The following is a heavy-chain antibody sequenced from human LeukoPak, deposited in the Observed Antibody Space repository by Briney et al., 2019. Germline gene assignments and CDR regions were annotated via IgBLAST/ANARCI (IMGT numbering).Heavy chain of an antibody. V-gene: IGHV4-59*01. J-gene: IGHJ4*02. CDR1: GISISSYY. Sequence: SETLSLTCTVSGISISSYYWSWIRQPPGKGLEWIGYIYYSGSTNYNPSLKSRVTISVDTSKNQFSLKLSSVTAADTAVYYCAREEWFGVWGQGTLVTVSS. CDR3: AREEWFGV. D-gene: IGHD3-10*01. CDR2: IYYSGST.